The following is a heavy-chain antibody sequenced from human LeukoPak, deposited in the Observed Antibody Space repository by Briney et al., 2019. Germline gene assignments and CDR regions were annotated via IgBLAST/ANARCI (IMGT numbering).Heavy chain of an antibody. CDR2: ISAYNGNI. Sequence: ASVKVSCMASGYTFTGYYMHWVRHAPGQGLEWMAWISAYNGNIDYAQKLQGRVSMTTDTSTSTAYMELTSLRSDDTAVYYCARDHAESSNWPSDYWGQGTLVTVSS. CDR1: GYTFTGYY. J-gene: IGHJ4*02. V-gene: IGHV1-18*04. D-gene: IGHD6-13*01. CDR3: ARDHAESSNWPSDY.